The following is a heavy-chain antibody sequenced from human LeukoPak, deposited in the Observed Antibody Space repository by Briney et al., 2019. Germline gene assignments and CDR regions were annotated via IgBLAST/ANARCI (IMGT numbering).Heavy chain of an antibody. D-gene: IGHD3-3*01. CDR1: GGTFSSYA. CDR3: ARDLEGLDAFDI. Sequence: ASVTVSCKASGGTFSSYAISWVRQAPGQGLEWMGGIIPIFGTANYAQKFQGRVTITADESTSTAYMELSSLRSEDTAVYYCARDLEGLDAFDIWGQGTMVTVSS. V-gene: IGHV1-69*13. CDR2: IIPIFGTA. J-gene: IGHJ3*02.